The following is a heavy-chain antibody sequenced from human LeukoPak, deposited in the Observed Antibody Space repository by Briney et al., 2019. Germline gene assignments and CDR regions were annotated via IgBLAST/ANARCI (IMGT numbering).Heavy chain of an antibody. Sequence: SETLSLTCAVYGGSFSGYYWSWIRQPPGKGLEWIGEINHSGSTNYNPSLKSRVTISVDTSKNQFSLKLSSVTAADTAVYYCARGPLLLWFGELFPRLTYFDYWGQGTLVTVSS. CDR3: ARGPLLLWFGELFPRLTYFDY. J-gene: IGHJ4*02. V-gene: IGHV4-34*01. CDR1: GGSFSGYY. D-gene: IGHD3-10*01. CDR2: INHSGST.